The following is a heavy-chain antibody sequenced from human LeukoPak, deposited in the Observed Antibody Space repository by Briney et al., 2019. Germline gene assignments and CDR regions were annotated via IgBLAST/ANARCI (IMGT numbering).Heavy chain of an antibody. D-gene: IGHD6-13*01. CDR1: GFTFSSYE. V-gene: IGHV3-48*03. CDR2: ISSSGSTI. Sequence: GGSLRLSCAASGFTFSSYEMNWVRQAPGKGLEWVSYISSSGSTIYYADSVKGRFTISRDNAKNSLYLQMNSLRAEDTAVYYCARSTDNSSWLGYFDYWGQGTLVTVSS. CDR3: ARSTDNSSWLGYFDY. J-gene: IGHJ4*02.